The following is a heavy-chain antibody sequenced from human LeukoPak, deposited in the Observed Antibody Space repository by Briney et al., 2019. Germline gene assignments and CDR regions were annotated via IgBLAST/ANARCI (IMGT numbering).Heavy chain of an antibody. CDR2: IYHSGST. Sequence: SETLSLTCTVSGYSISSGYYWGWIRQPPGKGLEWIGSIYHSGSTNYNPSLKSRVTISVDKSKNQFSLKLSSVTAADTAVYYCARDSWGYYYDSSGYDYWGQGTLVTVSS. J-gene: IGHJ4*02. V-gene: IGHV4-38-2*02. CDR1: GYSISSGYY. CDR3: ARDSWGYYYDSSGYDY. D-gene: IGHD3-22*01.